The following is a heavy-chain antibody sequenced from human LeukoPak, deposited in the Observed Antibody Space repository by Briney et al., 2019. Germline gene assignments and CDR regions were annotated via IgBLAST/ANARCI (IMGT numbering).Heavy chain of an antibody. CDR2: IIPILGIA. V-gene: IGHV1-69*04. Sequence: ASVKVSCKASGYTFTSYGISWVRQAPGQGLEWMGRIIPILGIANYAQKFQGRVTITADKSTSTAYMELSSLRSEDTAVYYCARDSGSSGWYAMASFDPWGQGTLVTVSS. CDR3: ARDSGSSGWYAMASFDP. D-gene: IGHD6-19*01. CDR1: GYTFTSYG. J-gene: IGHJ5*02.